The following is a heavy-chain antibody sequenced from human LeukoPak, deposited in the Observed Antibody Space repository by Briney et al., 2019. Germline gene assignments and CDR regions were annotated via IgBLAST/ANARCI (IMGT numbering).Heavy chain of an antibody. CDR3: ARHLVPTAMLTAFVI. V-gene: IGHV3-23*01. D-gene: IGHD2-2*01. CDR2: ISGSGGST. Sequence: ETLSLTCTISGVSISGHYWSWVRQPPGKGLEWVPGISGSGGSTYYADSVKGRFTISRDNSKNTLYLQMNSLRAEDTAVYYCARHLVPTAMLTAFVIWGQGTMVTVSS. CDR1: GVSISGHY. J-gene: IGHJ3*02.